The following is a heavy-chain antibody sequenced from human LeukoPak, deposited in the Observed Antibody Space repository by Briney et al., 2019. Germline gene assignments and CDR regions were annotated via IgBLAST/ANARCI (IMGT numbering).Heavy chain of an antibody. CDR2: ISSRSGYI. CDR1: GFSFNSYS. V-gene: IGHV3-21*04. D-gene: IGHD3-10*01. J-gene: IGHJ6*02. CDR3: AKEGHYYGSGSYYNGDYYYYYGMDV. Sequence: GGSLRLSCAASGFSFNSYSMNWVRQAPGKGLEWVASISSRSGYIYYADSVKGRFTISRDNSKNTLYLQMNSLRAEDTAVYYCAKEGHYYGSGSYYNGDYYYYYGMDVWGQGTTVTVSS.